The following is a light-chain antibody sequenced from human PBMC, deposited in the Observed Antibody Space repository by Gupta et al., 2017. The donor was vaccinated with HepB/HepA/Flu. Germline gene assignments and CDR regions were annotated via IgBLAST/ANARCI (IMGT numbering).Light chain of an antibody. J-gene: IGLJ2*01. V-gene: IGLV3-1*01. CDR3: QAWDSSTVV. Sequence: SYELTQPPSVSVSPGQLASLTGSGDKLGEKYACWYQQKPGQSPVLVIYQESKRPSGIPERFSGSNSGNTATLTISGTQAMDEADYYCQAWDSSTVVFGGGTKLTVL. CDR2: QES. CDR1: KLGEKY.